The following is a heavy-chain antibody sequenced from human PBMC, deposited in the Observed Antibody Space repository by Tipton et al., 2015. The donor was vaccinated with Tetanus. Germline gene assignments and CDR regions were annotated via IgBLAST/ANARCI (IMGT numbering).Heavy chain of an antibody. CDR2: IYSGGST. CDR3: ARAGDSSGWYAASGFDY. Sequence: SLRLSCAASGFTVSSNYMSWVRQAPGKGLEWVSVIYSGGSTYYADSVKGRFTISRDNSKNTLYLQMNSLRAEDTAVYYCARAGDSSGWYAASGFDYWGQGTLVTVSS. J-gene: IGHJ4*02. D-gene: IGHD6-19*01. V-gene: IGHV3-53*01. CDR1: GFTVSSNY.